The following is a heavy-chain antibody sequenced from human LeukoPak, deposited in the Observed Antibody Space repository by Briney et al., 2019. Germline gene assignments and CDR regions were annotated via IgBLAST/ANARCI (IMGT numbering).Heavy chain of an antibody. CDR3: AKFPGTTVYFDY. CDR2: INSDSRLM. V-gene: IGHV3-21*01. Sequence: PGGSLRLSCAASGFTFSSYSMNWVRQAPGKGLEWVSSINSDSRLMYYAESVKGRFTISRDNARNSLYLQLNSLRAEDTAVYYWAKFPGTTVYFDYGGRGTLATV. CDR1: GFTFSSYS. J-gene: IGHJ4*02. D-gene: IGHD1-7*01.